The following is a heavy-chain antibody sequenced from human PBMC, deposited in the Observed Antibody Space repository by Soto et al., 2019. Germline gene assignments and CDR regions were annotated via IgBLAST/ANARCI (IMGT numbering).Heavy chain of an antibody. J-gene: IGHJ4*02. CDR3: ARSRYGAVTNPYYFDY. V-gene: IGHV4-59*01. CDR2: IYYSGST. CDR1: GGSISSYF. Sequence: QVQLQESGPGLVKPSETLSLTCTVSGGSISSYFWSWIRQPPGKGLEWIGNIYYSGSTNYNPSLKSRVTISVDTSKNQFSLKLSSVTAADTAVYYCARSRYGAVTNPYYFDYWGQGTLVTVSS. D-gene: IGHD4-17*01.